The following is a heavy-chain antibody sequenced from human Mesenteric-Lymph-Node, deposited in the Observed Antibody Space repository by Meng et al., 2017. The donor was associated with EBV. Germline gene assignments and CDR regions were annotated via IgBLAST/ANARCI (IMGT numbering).Heavy chain of an antibody. CDR1: GGSFGGYY. D-gene: IGHD3-10*01. J-gene: IGHJ4*02. CDR2: IGEINHREIT. V-gene: IGHV4-34*01. Sequence: QVQLQQWGAGLLKPSETLSLTCAVYGGSFGGYYWSWVRQPPGKGLEWIGEIGEINHREITNYSPSLKSRVTMSVDTSNNQFSLKLSSVTAADTAVYYCASRSGHSDYWGQGTLVTVSS. CDR3: ASRSGHSDY.